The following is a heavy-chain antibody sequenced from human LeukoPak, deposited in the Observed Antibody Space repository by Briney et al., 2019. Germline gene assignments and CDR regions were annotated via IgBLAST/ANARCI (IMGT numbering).Heavy chain of an antibody. V-gene: IGHV1-46*01. CDR1: GNTFTSYF. CDR2: INPSGGST. Sequence: ASVKVSCKASGNTFTSYFMHWVRQAPGQGLEWMGIINPSGGSTTYEQKFQGRVTVTRDTSTSTVHMELSGLRSEDTAVYYCARDQEGFDYWGQGTLVTVSS. CDR3: ARDQEGFDY. J-gene: IGHJ4*02.